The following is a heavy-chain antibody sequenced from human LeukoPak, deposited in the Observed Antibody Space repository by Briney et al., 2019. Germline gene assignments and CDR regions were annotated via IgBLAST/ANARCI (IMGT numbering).Heavy chain of an antibody. CDR3: ARDTHSGYDGY. D-gene: IGHD5-12*01. J-gene: IGHJ4*02. CDR2: IYYSGST. V-gene: IGHV4-30-4*01. CDR1: GGSISSGDYH. Sequence: SQTLSLTCTVSGGSISSGDYHWSWIRQPPGKGLEWIGYIYYSGSTYYNPSLKSRVTISVDTSKDQFSLKPSSVTAADTAVYYCARDTHSGYDGYWGQGTLVTVSS.